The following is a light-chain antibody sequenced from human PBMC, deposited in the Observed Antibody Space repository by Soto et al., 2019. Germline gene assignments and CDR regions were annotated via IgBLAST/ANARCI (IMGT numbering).Light chain of an antibody. CDR1: QAISSY. V-gene: IGKV1-9*01. Sequence: IQLTQSPSSLSASVGDRVTITCRASQAISSYLAWYQQKPGRAPNLLIYGASTLQSGVPSRFSGSGSGTNFTLTISSLQPEDFATYHCQQLNSYPRTFGQGTKVDIK. CDR3: QQLNSYPRT. J-gene: IGKJ1*01. CDR2: GAS.